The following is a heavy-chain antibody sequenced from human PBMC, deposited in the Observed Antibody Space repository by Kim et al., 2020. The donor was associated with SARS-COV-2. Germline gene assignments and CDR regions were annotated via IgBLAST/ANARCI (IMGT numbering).Heavy chain of an antibody. CDR2: IIPILGIA. CDR1: GGTFSSYA. CDR3: ARLRFLEWVFDY. Sequence: SVKVSCKASGGTFSSYAISWVRQAPGQGLEWMGRIIPILGIANYAQKFQGRVTITADKSTSTAYMELSSLRSEDTAVYYCARLRFLEWVFDYWGQGTLFTVSS. J-gene: IGHJ4*02. D-gene: IGHD3-3*01. V-gene: IGHV1-69*04.